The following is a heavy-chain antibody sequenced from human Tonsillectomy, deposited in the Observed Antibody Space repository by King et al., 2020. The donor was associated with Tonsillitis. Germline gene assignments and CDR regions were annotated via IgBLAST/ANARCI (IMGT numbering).Heavy chain of an antibody. CDR1: GGSLSSGGYS. Sequence: LQLQESGSGLVKPSQTLSLTCAVSGGSLSSGGYSWSWIRQPPGKGLEWIGYIYHTGSTYYNPSLKSRVTMSLDRSKNQFSLKLSSVTAADTAMYYCARSGGDFDYWGQGTLVTVSS. V-gene: IGHV4-30-2*01. CDR2: IYHTGST. CDR3: ARSGGDFDY. J-gene: IGHJ4*02. D-gene: IGHD3-16*01.